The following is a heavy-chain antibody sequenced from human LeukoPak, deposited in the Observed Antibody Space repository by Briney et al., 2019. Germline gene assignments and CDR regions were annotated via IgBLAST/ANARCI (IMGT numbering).Heavy chain of an antibody. Sequence: GGSLRLSCVASGFTVSNSYMSWVRQAPGKGLEWVSVIYSGGTTYYADSVKGRFTISRDNSKNTLYLQMNSLRADDAAVYYCARDGAGGWSYVYWGQGTLVTVSS. D-gene: IGHD6-19*01. J-gene: IGHJ4*02. CDR2: IYSGGTT. CDR3: ARDGAGGWSYVY. CDR1: GFTVSNSY. V-gene: IGHV3-53*01.